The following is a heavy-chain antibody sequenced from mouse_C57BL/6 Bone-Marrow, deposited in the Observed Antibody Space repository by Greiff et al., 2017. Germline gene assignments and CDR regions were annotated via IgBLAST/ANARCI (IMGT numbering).Heavy chain of an antibody. V-gene: IGHV1-55*01. D-gene: IGHD1-1*01. Sequence: VQLQQPGAELVKPGASVKMSCKASGYTFTSYWITWVKQRPGQGLEWIGDIYPASGSTHYNEKFKSKATLTVDTSSSTAYMQLSSLTSEDSAVYYCARCGVYCYGPWFAYWGQGTLVTVSA. CDR3: ARCGVYCYGPWFAY. CDR1: GYTFTSYW. J-gene: IGHJ3*01. CDR2: IYPASGST.